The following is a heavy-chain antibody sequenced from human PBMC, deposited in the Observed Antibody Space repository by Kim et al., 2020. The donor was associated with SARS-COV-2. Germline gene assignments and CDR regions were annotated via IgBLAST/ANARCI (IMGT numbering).Heavy chain of an antibody. J-gene: IGHJ3*02. CDR2: IYPIDSDT. Sequence: GESLKISCKGSGYKFSDYWIGWVRQLPGKGLEWMGLIYPIDSDTTYSPSVRGRVTISVDKSVSTAYLQWSSLKASATAMYYCTGSNRHGPSAFAIRGQGT. V-gene: IGHV5-51*01. CDR1: GYKFSDYW. CDR3: TGSNRHGPSAFAI. D-gene: IGHD2-8*01.